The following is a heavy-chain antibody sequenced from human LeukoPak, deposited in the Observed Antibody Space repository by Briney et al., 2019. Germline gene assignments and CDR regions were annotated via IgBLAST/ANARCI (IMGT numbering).Heavy chain of an antibody. Sequence: PSETLSLTCAVSGGSITSANWWSWVRQSPGKGLQWIGEIYHTGNANYNPSLQSRVIISLDRSKNQFSLRLNSVTAADTAVYYCAKSNGYGLIDIWGQGTMVTVSS. CDR3: AKSNGYGLIDI. CDR2: IYHTGNA. D-gene: IGHD3-22*01. CDR1: GGSITSANW. V-gene: IGHV4-4*02. J-gene: IGHJ3*02.